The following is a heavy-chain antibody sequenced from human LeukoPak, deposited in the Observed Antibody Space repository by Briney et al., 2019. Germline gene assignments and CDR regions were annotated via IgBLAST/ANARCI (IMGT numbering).Heavy chain of an antibody. CDR1: GFTFTSYA. V-gene: IGHV3-23*01. CDR3: ATTSPRYSTTWYDPPDY. CDR2: ISAATTNA. J-gene: IGHJ4*02. D-gene: IGHD2/OR15-2a*01. Sequence: GGSLRLSCAASGFTFTSYAMSWVRQAPGKGLEWVSSISAATTNAYYADSVQGRFTISRDYSKNTLYLQMNSLRVEDTAVYYCATTSPRYSTTWYDPPDYWGQGTLVTVSS.